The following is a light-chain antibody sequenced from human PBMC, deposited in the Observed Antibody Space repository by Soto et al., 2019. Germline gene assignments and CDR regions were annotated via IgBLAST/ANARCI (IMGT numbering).Light chain of an antibody. CDR2: SVS. CDR3: QQYYSYPRT. J-gene: IGKJ5*01. Sequence: DLPMTQSPSSLSASVGDRVTITCRASQRVSSNLAWFQQKPGKAPKSLIYSVSVLQSGVPSRFSGSGSGTDFTLTISILQPEDFATYYCQQYYSYPRTFGQGTRLEIK. CDR1: QRVSSN. V-gene: IGKV1-16*01.